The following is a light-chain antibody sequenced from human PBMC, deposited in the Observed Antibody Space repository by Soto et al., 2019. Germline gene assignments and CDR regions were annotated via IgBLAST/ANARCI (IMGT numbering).Light chain of an antibody. V-gene: IGKV3-20*01. CDR2: GAS. J-gene: IGKJ5*01. CDR3: QQYGSSPSTT. CDR1: QSVSSSY. Sequence: EIVLTQSPGTLSLSPGERATLSCRASQSVSSSYLAWYQQKPGQAPRLLISGASSRATGITDRFSGSRSGTALTLTISRLAPEAFAVYYCQQYGSSPSTTFGQGTRLEIK.